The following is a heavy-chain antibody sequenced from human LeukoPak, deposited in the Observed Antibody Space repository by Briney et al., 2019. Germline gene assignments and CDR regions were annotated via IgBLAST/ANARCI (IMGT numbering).Heavy chain of an antibody. CDR3: AKGNTPSGSYPDRDY. D-gene: IGHD1-26*01. CDR1: GFTFSSYA. V-gene: IGHV3-23*01. CDR2: ISGSGGST. J-gene: IGHJ4*02. Sequence: GGSLRLSCAASGFTFSSYAMGWVRQAPGQGLEWVSAISGSGGSTYYADSVKGRFTISRDNPKNTLYLQMNSLRAEDTAVYYCAKGNTPSGSYPDRDYWGQGTPVTASS.